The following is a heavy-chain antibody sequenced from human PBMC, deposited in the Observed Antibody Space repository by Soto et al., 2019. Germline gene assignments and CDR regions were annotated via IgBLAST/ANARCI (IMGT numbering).Heavy chain of an antibody. D-gene: IGHD2-15*01. CDR1: GGSISSSSYY. CDR3: ARHCSGGSCYSAHLFDY. CDR2: IYYSGST. J-gene: IGHJ4*02. Sequence: SETLSLTCTVSGGSISSSSYYWGWIRQPPGKGLEWIGSIYYSGSTYYNPSLKSRVTISVDTSKNQFSLKLSSVTAADTAVYYCARHCSGGSCYSAHLFDYWGQGTLVTVSS. V-gene: IGHV4-39*01.